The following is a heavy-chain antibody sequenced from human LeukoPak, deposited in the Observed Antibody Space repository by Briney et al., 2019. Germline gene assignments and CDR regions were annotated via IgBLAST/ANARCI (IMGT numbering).Heavy chain of an antibody. CDR2: IYSGGAT. D-gene: IGHD3-10*01. CDR3: WIYGSGTGRADY. Sequence: GGSLRLSCAASGFSVSGNYMSWVRQAPGKGLEWVSVIYSGGATYYADSVKGRFTISRDNSNNMVHLQMNSLKAEDAAVYYCWIYGSGTGRADYWGQGTLVTVSS. J-gene: IGHJ4*02. CDR1: GFSVSGNY. V-gene: IGHV3-53*01.